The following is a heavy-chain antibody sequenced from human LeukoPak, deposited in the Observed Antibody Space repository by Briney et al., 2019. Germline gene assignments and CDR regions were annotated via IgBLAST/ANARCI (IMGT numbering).Heavy chain of an antibody. J-gene: IGHJ4*02. CDR3: ARQGRYCSSTSCYVDY. CDR2: IYPGDSDT. V-gene: IGHV5-51*01. Sequence: GESLKISCKGSGYSFTSYWIGWVCQMPGKGLEWMGIIYPGDSDTRYSPSFQGQVTISADKSISTAYLQWSSLKASDTAMYYCARQGRYCSSTSCYVDYWGQGTLVTVSS. D-gene: IGHD2-2*01. CDR1: GYSFTSYW.